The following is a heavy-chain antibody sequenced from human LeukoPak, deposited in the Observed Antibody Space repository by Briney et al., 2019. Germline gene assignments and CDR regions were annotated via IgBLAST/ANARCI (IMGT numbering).Heavy chain of an antibody. V-gene: IGHV4-59*01. J-gene: IGHJ4*02. CDR3: ARDVDGLGIDY. CDR1: GVSISPSY. D-gene: IGHD7-27*01. CDR2: IFYSGST. Sequence: SETLSLTCTVSGVSISPSYWTWIRQPPGKGLEWIGYIFYSGSTNYNPSLKSRGTISVDTSRNQFSLKLTSVTAADTAIYYCARDVDGLGIDYWGQGALVTVSS.